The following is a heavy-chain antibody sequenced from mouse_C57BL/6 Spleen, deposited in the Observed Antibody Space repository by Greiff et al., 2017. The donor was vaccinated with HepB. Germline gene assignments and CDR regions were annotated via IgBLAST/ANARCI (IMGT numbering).Heavy chain of an antibody. V-gene: IGHV1-55*01. D-gene: IGHD2-4*01. CDR1: GYTFTSYW. Sequence: VQLQQSGAELVKPGASVKMSCKASGYTFTSYWITWVKQRPGQGLEWIGDIYPGSGSTNYNEKFKSKATLTVDTSSSTAYMQLSSLASEDSAVYYCARWGNYDDYFDYWGQGTTLTVSS. CDR2: IYPGSGST. CDR3: ARWGNYDDYFDY. J-gene: IGHJ2*01.